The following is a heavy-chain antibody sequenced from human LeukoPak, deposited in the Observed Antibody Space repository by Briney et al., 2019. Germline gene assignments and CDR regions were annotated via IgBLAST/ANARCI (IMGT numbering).Heavy chain of an antibody. CDR3: ARDGSDILTATSRPYYYYMDV. D-gene: IGHD3-9*01. Sequence: SETLSLTCTVSGGSISSSSYYWGWIRQPPGKGLEWIGSIYYSGSTYYNPSLKSRVTISVDTSKNQFSLKLSSVTAADTAVYYCARDGSDILTATSRPYYYYMDVWGKGTTVTVSS. CDR2: IYYSGST. J-gene: IGHJ6*03. CDR1: GGSISSSSYY. V-gene: IGHV4-39*07.